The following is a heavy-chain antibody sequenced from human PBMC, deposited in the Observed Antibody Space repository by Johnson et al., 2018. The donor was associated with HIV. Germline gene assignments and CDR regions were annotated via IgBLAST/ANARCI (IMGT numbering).Heavy chain of an antibody. CDR3: ARGRISVQEVDLRGGGFDV. Sequence: VQLVESGGGVVQPGGSLRLSCAASGFTFNKYWMSWVRQAPGKGLEWVANIKQDGSEKYYVDSVKGRFTISRDNAKNTLYLQMNSLRLEDTAVYLCARGRISVQEVDLRGGGFDVWGQGTKVTVSS. CDR1: GFTFNKYW. CDR2: IKQDGSEK. J-gene: IGHJ3*01. V-gene: IGHV3-7*01. D-gene: IGHD5/OR15-5a*01.